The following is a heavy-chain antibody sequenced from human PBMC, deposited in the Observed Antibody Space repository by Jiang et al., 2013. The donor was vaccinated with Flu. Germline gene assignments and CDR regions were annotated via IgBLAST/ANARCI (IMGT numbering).Heavy chain of an antibody. CDR3: ARQRYSSGWYRRYYAFDI. V-gene: IGHV4-39*01. CDR1: GGSISSSSYY. J-gene: IGHJ3*02. Sequence: PGLVKPSETLSLTCTVSGGSISSSSYYWGWIRQPPGKGLEWIGSIYYSGSTYYNPSLKSRVTISVDTSKNQFSLKLSSVTAADTAVYYCARQRYSSGWYRRYYAFDIWGQGTMVTVSS. CDR2: IYYSGST. D-gene: IGHD6-19*01.